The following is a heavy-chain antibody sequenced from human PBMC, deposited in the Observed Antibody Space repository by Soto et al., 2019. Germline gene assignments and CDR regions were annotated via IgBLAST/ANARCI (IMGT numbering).Heavy chain of an antibody. CDR2: IYYSGST. Sequence: SETLSLTCTVSGGSMISYYWSWIRQRPGKGLEWIAYIYYSGSTNYNPSLKSRVTISGDMSKSQFFLKLSSVTAADTAMYYCARHFHNGAFEIWGQGTMVTVSS. D-gene: IGHD2-8*01. CDR1: GGSMISYY. CDR3: ARHFHNGAFEI. V-gene: IGHV4-59*08. J-gene: IGHJ3*02.